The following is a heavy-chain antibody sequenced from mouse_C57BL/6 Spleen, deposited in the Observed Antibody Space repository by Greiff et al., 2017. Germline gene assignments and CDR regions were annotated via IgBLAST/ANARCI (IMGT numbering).Heavy chain of an antibody. CDR3: ARPSMIPSLNFDY. CDR1: GYAFSSSW. J-gene: IGHJ2*01. CDR2: IYPGDGDT. V-gene: IGHV1-82*01. D-gene: IGHD2-3*01. Sequence: VTLQESGPELVKPGASVKISCKASGYAFSSSWMNWVKQRPGKGLEWIGRIYPGDGDTNYNGKFTGKATLTADKSSSTAYMQLSSLTSEDSAVYFGARPSMIPSLNFDYWGQGTTLTVSS.